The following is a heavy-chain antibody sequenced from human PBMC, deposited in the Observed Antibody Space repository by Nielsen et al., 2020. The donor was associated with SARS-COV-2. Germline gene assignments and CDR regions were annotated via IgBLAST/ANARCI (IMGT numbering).Heavy chain of an antibody. J-gene: IGHJ4*02. V-gene: IGHV4-39*02. CDR1: GGSISSRSYY. D-gene: IGHD6-19*01. CDR2: IYYSGNT. CDR3: ARLEIAVAGYFDY. Sequence: SETLSLTCTVSGGSISSRSYYWGWIRQPPGKGLESIGSIYYSGNTFYNPSLKSRVTISVDTSKNHFSLKLTSVTAADTAVYYCARLEIAVAGYFDYWGQGTLVTVSS.